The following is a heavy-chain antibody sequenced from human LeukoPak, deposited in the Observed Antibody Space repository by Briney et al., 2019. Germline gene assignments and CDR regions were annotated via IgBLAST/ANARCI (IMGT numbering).Heavy chain of an antibody. V-gene: IGHV3-7*03. CDR2: IKPDGSEE. CDR1: GFIFSESW. D-gene: IGHD1-26*01. CDR3: ATFPTTKIDY. Sequence: PGGSLRLSCAVSGFIFSESWMSWLRQAPGKGLEWVANIKPDGSEEYYVDSVKGRFSISRDNAQNTLYLQMNSLRVEDTAMYYCATFPTTKIDYWGQGTLVTVSS. J-gene: IGHJ4*02.